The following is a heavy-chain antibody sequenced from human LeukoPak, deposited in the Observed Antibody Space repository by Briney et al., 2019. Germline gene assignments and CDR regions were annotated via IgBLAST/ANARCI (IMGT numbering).Heavy chain of an antibody. CDR1: GDSISSSTYY. Sequence: SETLSLTCTVSGDSISSSTYYWGWIRQPPGKGLEWIGSIYYTGNTYYNPSLKSRVTISVDTSKNQFSLKVSSVTAADTAVYYCARSTWFGELSFDYWGQGTLVTVSS. CDR2: IYYTGNT. J-gene: IGHJ4*02. D-gene: IGHD3-10*01. CDR3: ARSTWFGELSFDY. V-gene: IGHV4-39*01.